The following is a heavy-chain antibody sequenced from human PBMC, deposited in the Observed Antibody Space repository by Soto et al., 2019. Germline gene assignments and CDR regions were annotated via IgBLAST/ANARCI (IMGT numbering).Heavy chain of an antibody. J-gene: IGHJ5*02. CDR2: INPNSGGT. V-gene: IGHV1-2*02. CDR1: GYTFTGYY. CDR3: ASGGWNYKLS. D-gene: IGHD1-7*01. Sequence: SVKVSCKASGYTFTGYYMHWVRQAPGQGLEGMGWINPNSGGTNYAQKFLGRVTMTRATSISTAYMELSRLRPDATAVYYCASGGWNYKLSWGQGTLVTVSS.